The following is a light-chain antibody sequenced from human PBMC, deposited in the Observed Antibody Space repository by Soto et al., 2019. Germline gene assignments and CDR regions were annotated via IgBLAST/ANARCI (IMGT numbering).Light chain of an antibody. J-gene: IGKJ4*01. CDR1: QRVSTSY. CDR2: GTS. Sequence: EIVLTQSPGTLSLSPGERDTLSCRASQRVSTSYLAWYQQKPGQAPRLLIYGTSNRATGIPDRFSGSGSGTDFSLTISRLEPEDFAVYYCHQYGSSPFTFGGGTKVDIK. V-gene: IGKV3-20*01. CDR3: HQYGSSPFT.